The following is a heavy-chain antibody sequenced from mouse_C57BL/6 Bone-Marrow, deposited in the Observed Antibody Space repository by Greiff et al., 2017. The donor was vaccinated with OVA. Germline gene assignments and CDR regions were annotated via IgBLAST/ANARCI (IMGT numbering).Heavy chain of an antibody. D-gene: IGHD2-5*01. Sequence: KLVESGGGLVKPGGSLKLSCPASGFPFSSYAISWVRQTPEKGLEWVATISNGGSYTYYPDNVKGRFTISRDNAKNNLYLQMSHLKSEDTAMYYCARGAIVTFDYWGQGTTLTVSS. CDR3: ARGAIVTFDY. J-gene: IGHJ2*01. CDR1: GFPFSSYA. V-gene: IGHV5-4*03. CDR2: ISNGGSYT.